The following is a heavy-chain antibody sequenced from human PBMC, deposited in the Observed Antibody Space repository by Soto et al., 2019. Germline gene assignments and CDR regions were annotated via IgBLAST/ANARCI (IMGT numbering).Heavy chain of an antibody. V-gene: IGHV3-11*01. CDR3: ATARGQLVFDY. J-gene: IGHJ4*02. CDR1: GFIFSDYF. CDR2: ISSGGDAI. Sequence: QVQVVESGGGLVEPGGSLRLSCAASGFIFSDYFMSWIRQAPGKGLEWVAYISSGGDAIYYADSGKARFTISRDNAENSLYRQMNRLRAEDPAVYYFATARGQLVFDYWGQGNLVTVSS. D-gene: IGHD6-6*01.